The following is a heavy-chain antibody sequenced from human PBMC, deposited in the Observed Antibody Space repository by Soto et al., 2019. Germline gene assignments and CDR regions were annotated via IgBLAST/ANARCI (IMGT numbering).Heavy chain of an antibody. J-gene: IGHJ5*02. CDR3: ARDGYSYGYRAGFDP. CDR2: IYSGGST. CDR1: GFTVSSNY. Sequence: GVLRLSCAASGFTVSSNYMSWVRQAPGKGLEWVSVIYSGGSTYYADSVKGRFTISRDNSKNTLYLQMNSLRAEDTAVYYCARDGYSYGYRAGFDPWGQGTLVTVSS. V-gene: IGHV3-53*01. D-gene: IGHD5-18*01.